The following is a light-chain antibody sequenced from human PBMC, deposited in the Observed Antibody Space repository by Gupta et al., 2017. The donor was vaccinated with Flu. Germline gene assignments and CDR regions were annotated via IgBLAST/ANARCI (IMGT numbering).Light chain of an antibody. Sequence: RVTISCSGSRSTIGSNTVNWYRQLPGTAPTLLIYDNNQRPSGVPDRFSGSKSGTSASLAISGLQADDEADYYCASWDDSLNEEVFGAGTKLTVL. CDR2: DNN. J-gene: IGLJ1*01. CDR1: RSTIGSNT. V-gene: IGLV1-44*01. CDR3: ASWDDSLNEEV.